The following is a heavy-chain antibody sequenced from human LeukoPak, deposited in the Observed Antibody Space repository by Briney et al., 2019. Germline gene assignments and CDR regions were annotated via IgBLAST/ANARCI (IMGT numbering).Heavy chain of an antibody. CDR1: GFTFSSYS. CDR3: ARGTEGIVVATSYFDY. J-gene: IGHJ4*02. V-gene: IGHV3-21*01. D-gene: IGHD3-22*01. Sequence: PGGSLRLSCAASGFTFSSYSMNWVRQAPGKGLEWVSSISSSSSYIYCADSVKGRFTISRDNAKNSLYLQMNSLRAEDTAVHYCARGTEGIVVATSYFDYWGQGTLVTVSS. CDR2: ISSSSSYI.